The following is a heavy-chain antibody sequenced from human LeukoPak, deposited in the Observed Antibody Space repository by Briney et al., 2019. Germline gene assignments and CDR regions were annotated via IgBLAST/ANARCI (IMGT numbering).Heavy chain of an antibody. D-gene: IGHD3-10*01. CDR1: GFTFSAYG. V-gene: IGHV3-23*01. J-gene: IGHJ4*02. CDR2: ITGSTYST. Sequence: GGSLRLSCAASGFTFSAYGMSWVRQAPGMGLEWVSAITGSTYSTYYADSVRGRFTISRDNSKNTLYLQMNSLRSEDTAVYYCAKSLIFYGSGPFDYWGQGTLVTVSS. CDR3: AKSLIFYGSGPFDY.